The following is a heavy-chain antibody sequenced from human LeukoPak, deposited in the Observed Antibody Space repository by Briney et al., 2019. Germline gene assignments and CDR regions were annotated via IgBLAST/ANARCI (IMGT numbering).Heavy chain of an antibody. CDR3: ARRHPTYYYDTSYFQH. CDR1: GGSISSSSYY. J-gene: IGHJ1*01. CDR2: IYYSGST. Sequence: SETLSLTCTVSGGSISSSSYYWGWIRQPPGKGLEWIGSIYYSGSTYYNPSLKSRVTISVDTSKDQFSLKLSSVTAADTAVYYCARRHPTYYYDTSYFQHWGQGTLVTVSS. D-gene: IGHD3-22*01. V-gene: IGHV4-39*07.